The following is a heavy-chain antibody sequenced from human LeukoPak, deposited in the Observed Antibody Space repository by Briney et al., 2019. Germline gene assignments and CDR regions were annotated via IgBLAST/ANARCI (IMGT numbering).Heavy chain of an antibody. D-gene: IGHD6-19*01. CDR2: IKEDGSEK. J-gene: IGHJ4*02. V-gene: IGHV3-7*01. CDR3: ARDSSGNDY. Sequence: GGSLRLSCVASGFTFSSYWMSWVRQTPGKGLEWVANIKEDGSEKYYVDSVKCRITISRDNAKISLYLEMSNLRAEDMAVYYCARDSSGNDYWGQGTLVTVSS. CDR1: GFTFSSYW.